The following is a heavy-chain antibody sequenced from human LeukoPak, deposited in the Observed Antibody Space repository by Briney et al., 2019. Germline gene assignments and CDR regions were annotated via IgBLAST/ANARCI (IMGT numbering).Heavy chain of an antibody. D-gene: IGHD6-13*01. CDR2: LTGYGGA. J-gene: IGHJ5*02. CDR3: AKGAAAGKVDWFDP. V-gene: IGHV3-23*01. CDR1: GLSFTNYA. Sequence: GGSLRLSCEASGLSFTNYAMMWVRQAPGKGLQWISTLTGYGGAYYADSGEGRFINSRDISKNTMFLQMYSLRAEDTAVYYCAKGAAAGKVDWFDPWGQGTLVTVSS.